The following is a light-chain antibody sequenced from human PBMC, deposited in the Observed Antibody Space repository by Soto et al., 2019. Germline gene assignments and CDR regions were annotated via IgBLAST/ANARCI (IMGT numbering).Light chain of an antibody. CDR1: QDISNNN. J-gene: IGKJ4*01. Sequence: DIEMTQSPSSLSASVGDRVTITCQATQDISNNNLNWYQQKPGKAPKLLIYDASNLETGVPSRFSGSGSGTDFAFTISSLQPEDIATYYCQQYDTLPLTFGGGTKVEI. V-gene: IGKV1-33*01. CDR2: DAS. CDR3: QQYDTLPLT.